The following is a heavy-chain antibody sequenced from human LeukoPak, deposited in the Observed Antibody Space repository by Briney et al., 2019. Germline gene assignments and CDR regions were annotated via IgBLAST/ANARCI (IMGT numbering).Heavy chain of an antibody. Sequence: ASVKVSCKASGYTFTSYGISWVRQAPGQGLEWMGWISAYNGNTNYAQKLQGRVTMTTDTSTSTAYMELRSLRSDDTAVYYCARSRDGYNHDAFDIWGQGTMVTVSS. CDR3: ARSRDGYNHDAFDI. CDR1: GYTFTSYG. D-gene: IGHD5-24*01. CDR2: ISAYNGNT. V-gene: IGHV1-18*01. J-gene: IGHJ3*02.